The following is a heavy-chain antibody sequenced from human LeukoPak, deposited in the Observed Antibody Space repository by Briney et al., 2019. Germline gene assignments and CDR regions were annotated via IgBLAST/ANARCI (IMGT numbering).Heavy chain of an antibody. J-gene: IGHJ4*02. CDR3: AREGCSSTSCYDY. CDR1: GFTLSSYE. D-gene: IGHD2-2*01. CDR2: ISSSGGTI. V-gene: IGHV3-48*03. Sequence: GGSLRLSCAASGFTLSSYEMNWVRQAPGKGLEWISYISSSGGTIYYADSVKGRFTISRDNAKKSLYLQMNSLRAEDTAVYYCAREGCSSTSCYDYWGQGTLVIVSS.